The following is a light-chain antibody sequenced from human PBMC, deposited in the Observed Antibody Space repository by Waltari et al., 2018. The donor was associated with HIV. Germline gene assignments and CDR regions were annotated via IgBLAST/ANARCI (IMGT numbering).Light chain of an antibody. J-gene: IGKJ2*01. CDR1: QSILSTAGNTHS. V-gene: IGKV4-1*01. CDR3: QQYYGTPYT. Sequence: DIVMTQSPDSLGVSLGERATINCKSSQSILSTAGNTHSLAWYQQRPGQAPNLLIYWASTRESGVPDRFSGSGSGTDFTLTISSLQAEDVAVYYCQQYYGTPYTFGQGTRLDIK. CDR2: WAS.